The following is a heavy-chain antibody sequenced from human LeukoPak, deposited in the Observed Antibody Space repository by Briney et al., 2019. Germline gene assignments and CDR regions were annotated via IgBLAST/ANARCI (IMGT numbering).Heavy chain of an antibody. J-gene: IGHJ4*02. CDR3: AREGNYGDYDYY. CDR1: GFTFSSYW. CDR2: IKQDGSEK. D-gene: IGHD4-17*01. Sequence: GGSLRLSCAASGFTFSSYWMSWVRQAPEKGLEWVANIKQDGSEKYYVDSVKGRFTISRDNAKNSLYLQMNSLRAEDTAVYFCAREGNYGDYDYYWGQGTLVTVSS. V-gene: IGHV3-7*01.